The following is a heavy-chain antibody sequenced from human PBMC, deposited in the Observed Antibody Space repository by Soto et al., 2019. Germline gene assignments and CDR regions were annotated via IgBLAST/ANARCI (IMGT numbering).Heavy chain of an antibody. J-gene: IGHJ4*02. CDR2: INPSGGST. D-gene: IGHD3-22*01. V-gene: IGHV1-46*01. CDR1: GYTFTSYY. CDR3: ARRYYDSSGYYRSGYFDY. Sequence: ASVKVSCKASGYTFTSYYMHWVRQAPVQGLEWMGIINPSGGSTSYAQKFQGRVTMTRDTSTSTVYMELSSLRSEDMAVYYCARRYYDSSGYYRSGYFDYWGQGTLVTVSS.